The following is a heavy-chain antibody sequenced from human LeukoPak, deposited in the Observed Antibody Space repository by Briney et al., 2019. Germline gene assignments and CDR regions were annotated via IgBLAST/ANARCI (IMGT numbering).Heavy chain of an antibody. CDR1: GYTFTSYA. CDR2: IIPIFGTA. Sequence: ASVKVSCKASGYTFTSYAISWVRQAPGQGLEWMGGIIPIFGTANYAQKFQGRVTITADESTSTAYMELSSLRSEDTAVYYCATAEKLLWFGESFDYWGQGTLVTVSS. V-gene: IGHV1-69*13. D-gene: IGHD3-10*01. J-gene: IGHJ4*02. CDR3: ATAEKLLWFGESFDY.